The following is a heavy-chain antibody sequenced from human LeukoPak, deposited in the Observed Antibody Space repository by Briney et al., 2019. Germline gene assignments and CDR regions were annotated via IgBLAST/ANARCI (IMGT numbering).Heavy chain of an antibody. CDR2: IYYSGST. Sequence: KTSETLSLTCTVSGGSISSNYWSWIRQPPGKGLEWTGYIYYSGSTNCNPSLKSRVSISVDTSKKQFSLKLSSVTAADTAVYYCARRSRYSDYVDFWGQGTLVTVSS. D-gene: IGHD5-18*01. V-gene: IGHV4-59*08. CDR1: GGSISSNY. CDR3: ARRSRYSDYVDF. J-gene: IGHJ4*02.